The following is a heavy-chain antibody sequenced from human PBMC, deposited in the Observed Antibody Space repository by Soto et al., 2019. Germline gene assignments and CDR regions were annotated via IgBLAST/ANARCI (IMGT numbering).Heavy chain of an antibody. J-gene: IGHJ5*02. D-gene: IGHD1-7*01. CDR1: GGSISSGGYY. Sequence: QVQLQESGPGLVKPSQTLSLTCTVSGGSISSGGYYWSWIRQHPGKGLEWIGYIYYSGSTYYNPSLESRVTISVDTSKNQFSLKLSSVTAADTAVYYCARAAYNWNYGSSWFDPWGQGTLVTVSS. CDR2: IYYSGST. CDR3: ARAAYNWNYGSSWFDP. V-gene: IGHV4-31*03.